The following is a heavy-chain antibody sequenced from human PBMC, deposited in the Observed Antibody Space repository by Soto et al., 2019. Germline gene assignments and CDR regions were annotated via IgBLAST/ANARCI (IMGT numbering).Heavy chain of an antibody. CDR1: GFTFISYA. CDR2: ISFAGSTD. CDR3: ARSRHGSENDTHFYYGLEV. D-gene: IGHD3-10*01. V-gene: IGHV3-30-3*01. J-gene: IGHJ6*02. Sequence: QVQLVESGGGVVQPGRSLSLSCAASGFTFISYAMHWVRQGPGKGLEWVAVISFAGSTDYYADSVKGRFTISRDNSKDTVYMQVNSLRSEDTAVYSCARSRHGSENDTHFYYGLEVWGQGTTVTVSS.